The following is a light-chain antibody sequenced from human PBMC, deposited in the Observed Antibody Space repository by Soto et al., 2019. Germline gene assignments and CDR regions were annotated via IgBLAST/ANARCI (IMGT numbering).Light chain of an antibody. CDR3: QQYGSSYP. CDR2: GAS. Sequence: EIVLTQSPGTLSLSPGERATLSCRASQSVSSSYLAWYQQKPGQAPRLLIYGASSRATGIPDRLSGSGSGTDFTLTISRLEPEDFAVYYCQQYGSSYPFGQGTRLEIK. CDR1: QSVSSSY. V-gene: IGKV3-20*01. J-gene: IGKJ5*01.